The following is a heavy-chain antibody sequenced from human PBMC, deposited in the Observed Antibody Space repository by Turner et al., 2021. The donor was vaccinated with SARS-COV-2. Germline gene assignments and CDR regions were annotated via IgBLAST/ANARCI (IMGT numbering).Heavy chain of an antibody. CDR3: ARANEDLTRALDV. J-gene: IGHJ3*01. V-gene: IGHV4-4*07. D-gene: IGHD3-16*01. CDR2: IHSSGII. CDR1: GGSISSYF. Sequence: QVQLQESGPGLVKPSETLSLPCTVSGGSISSYFWSWIRQPAGKGLEWIGRIHSSGIINYNPSLKSRVTMSVETSKNQVSLRLSSVTAADTAVYFCARANEDLTRALDVWGKGTMVTVSA.